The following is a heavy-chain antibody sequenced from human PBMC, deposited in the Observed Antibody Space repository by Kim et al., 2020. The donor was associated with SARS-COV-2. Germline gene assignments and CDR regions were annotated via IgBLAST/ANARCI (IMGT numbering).Heavy chain of an antibody. D-gene: IGHD2-2*01. CDR2: IRSKANSYAT. V-gene: IGHV3-73*01. Sequence: GGSLRLSCAASGFTFSGSAMHWVRQASGKGLEWVGRIRSKANSYATAYAASVKGRFIISRDDSRNTAYLQMSSLKTEDTAVYYCSTSPGYCSSPSCYVGYWGQGTLVIVSS. CDR3: STSPGYCSSPSCYVGY. CDR1: GFTFSGSA. J-gene: IGHJ4*02.